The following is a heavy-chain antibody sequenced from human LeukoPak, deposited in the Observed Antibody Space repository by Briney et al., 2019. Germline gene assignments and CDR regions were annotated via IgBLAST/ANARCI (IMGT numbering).Heavy chain of an antibody. V-gene: IGHV3-23*01. Sequence: GGSLRLSCAASGFTFSSYAMSWVRQAPGKGLEWVSAISGSGGSTYYADSVKGRFTISRDNSMNTLYLQMNSLRAEDTAVYYCAKRSAYSSSWYFPLYDYWGQGTLVTVSS. CDR2: ISGSGGST. D-gene: IGHD6-13*01. CDR3: AKRSAYSSSWYFPLYDY. J-gene: IGHJ4*02. CDR1: GFTFSSYA.